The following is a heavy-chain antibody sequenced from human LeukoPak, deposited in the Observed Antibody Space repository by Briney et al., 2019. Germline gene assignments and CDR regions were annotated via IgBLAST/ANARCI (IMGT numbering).Heavy chain of an antibody. V-gene: IGHV3-7*01. CDR1: GFTFSSYW. J-gene: IGHJ4*02. CDR2: IKQDGNEK. CDR3: ARVGYCSSTSCHGFED. D-gene: IGHD2-2*01. Sequence: SGGSLRLSCAASGFTFSSYWMSGVRHSPGKGRECVANIKQDGNEKYYVDSVKGRFTISRDNAKNSLYLQMNSLRAEDTAVYYCARVGYCSSTSCHGFEDWGQGTLVTVSS.